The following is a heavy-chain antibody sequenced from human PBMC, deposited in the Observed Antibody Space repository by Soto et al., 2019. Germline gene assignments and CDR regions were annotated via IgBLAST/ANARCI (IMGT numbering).Heavy chain of an antibody. D-gene: IGHD2-21*02. CDR3: AKGTSLRSMTVPLGCFDY. Sequence: EVQLLESGGGLVQPGGSLRISCAASGFTFSSYAMSWVRQAPGKGLEWVSAISGSGGSTYYADSVKGRFTISRDNSKNTLYLQMNSLRAEDTAVYYCAKGTSLRSMTVPLGCFDYWGQGTLVTVSS. V-gene: IGHV3-23*01. CDR2: ISGSGGST. CDR1: GFTFSSYA. J-gene: IGHJ4*02.